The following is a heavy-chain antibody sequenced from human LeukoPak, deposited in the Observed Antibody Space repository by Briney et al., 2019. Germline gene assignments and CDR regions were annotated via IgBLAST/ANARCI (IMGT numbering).Heavy chain of an antibody. CDR3: AREGYGSGSSHFMDV. CDR2: IYYIGTT. J-gene: IGHJ6*03. Sequence: TSETLSLTCTVSGVPITSYFWTWIRQAPGKGLERIGYIYYIGTTNYNPSLKSRATMSVDMSKNQFSLKLTSVTAADTAVYYCAREGYGSGSSHFMDVWGTGTTVTVSS. CDR1: GVPITSYF. V-gene: IGHV4-59*01. D-gene: IGHD3-10*01.